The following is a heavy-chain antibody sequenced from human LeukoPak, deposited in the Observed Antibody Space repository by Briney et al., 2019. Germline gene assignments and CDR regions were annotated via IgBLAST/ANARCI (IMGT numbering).Heavy chain of an antibody. J-gene: IGHJ6*02. CDR2: ISSDVNIK. Sequence: GGSLRLSCAASGFDFHNYVIHWVRQAPGKGLEWVAVISSDVNIKYYADSVKGRFTISRDSSSKMVSLQMNSLGTEDTAVCYCAREAGTSWNHYYYYYGMDVWGQGTTVTVSS. V-gene: IGHV3-30-3*01. CDR3: AREAGTSWNHYYYYYGMDV. D-gene: IGHD2-2*01. CDR1: GFDFHNYV.